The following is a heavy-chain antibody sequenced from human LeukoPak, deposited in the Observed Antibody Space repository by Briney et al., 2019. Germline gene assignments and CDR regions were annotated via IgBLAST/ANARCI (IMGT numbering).Heavy chain of an antibody. CDR1: GGSISSDSYY. D-gene: IGHD3-22*01. CDR2: IYTSGST. V-gene: IGHV4-61*02. Sequence: SETLSLTRTVSGGSISSDSYYWSWIRQPAGKGLEWIGRIYTSGSTNYNPSLKSRVTISVDTSKNQFSLKLSSVTAADTAVYYCARDSIGYYYLFDYWGQGTLVTVSS. CDR3: ARDSIGYYYLFDY. J-gene: IGHJ4*02.